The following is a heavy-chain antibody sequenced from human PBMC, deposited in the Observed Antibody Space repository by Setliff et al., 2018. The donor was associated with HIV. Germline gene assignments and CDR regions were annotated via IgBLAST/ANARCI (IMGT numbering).Heavy chain of an antibody. CDR1: GFTFSSYS. D-gene: IGHD5-12*01. V-gene: IGHV3-21*01. CDR3: ARVDSGYDLAYYYYMDV. Sequence: GGSLRLSCAASGFTFSSYSMNWVRQAPGKGLEWVSSISSSSSYIYYADSVKGRFTISRDNAKNSLYLQMNSLRAEDTAVYYCARVDSGYDLAYYYYMDVWGKGTTVTVSS. CDR2: ISSSSSYI. J-gene: IGHJ6*03.